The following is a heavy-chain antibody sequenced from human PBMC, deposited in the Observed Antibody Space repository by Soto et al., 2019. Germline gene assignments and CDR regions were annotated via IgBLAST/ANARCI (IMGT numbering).Heavy chain of an antibody. D-gene: IGHD3-10*01. CDR3: AKKVNSGPGSQYFDY. CDR2: FRSGGDDGTT. Sequence: GGSLRLSCAASGFTFSSYSMSWVRQAPGKGLEWVSGFRSGGDDGTTYYADSVKGRFTISRDNSKNTLFLQMNSLRAEDTAIYYCAKKVNSGPGSQYFDYWGQGTLVTVSS. CDR1: GFTFSSYS. J-gene: IGHJ4*02. V-gene: IGHV3-23*01.